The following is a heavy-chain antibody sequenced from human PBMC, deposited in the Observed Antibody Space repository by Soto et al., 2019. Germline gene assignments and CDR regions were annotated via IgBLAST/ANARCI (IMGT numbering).Heavy chain of an antibody. V-gene: IGHV3-23*01. CDR1: GFTFSSYA. J-gene: IGHJ6*02. Sequence: GGSLRLSCAASGFTFSSYAMSWVRQAPGKGLEWVSAISGSGGSTYYADSVKGRFTISRDNSKNTLYLQMNSLRAEDTAVYYCAKARMRFNAAGLGGMDVWGQGTTVTVSS. D-gene: IGHD6-13*01. CDR2: ISGSGGST. CDR3: AKARMRFNAAGLGGMDV.